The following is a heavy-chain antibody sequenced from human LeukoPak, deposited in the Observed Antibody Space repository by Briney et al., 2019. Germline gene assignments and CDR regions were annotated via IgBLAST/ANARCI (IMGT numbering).Heavy chain of an antibody. CDR2: IYYGGTT. D-gene: IGHD1-26*01. Sequence: PSETLSLTCTVSGGSISSYYWSWIRQPPGKGLEWVGYIYYGGTTNYNPSLKSRVTISVDTSKNQFSLKLSPVTAADTAIYYCARATAWIDAFDFWGQGTMVTVSS. CDR1: GGSISSYY. V-gene: IGHV4-59*08. CDR3: ARATAWIDAFDF. J-gene: IGHJ3*01.